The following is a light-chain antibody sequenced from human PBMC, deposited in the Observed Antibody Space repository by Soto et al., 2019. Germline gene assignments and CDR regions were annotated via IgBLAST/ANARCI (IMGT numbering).Light chain of an antibody. CDR1: SSDVGGYKF. Sequence: LTQPASVSGSPGQSITISCTGTSSDVGGYKFVSWYQQHPGKAPKLMIYEVTNRPSGVSNRFSGSKSGNTASLTISGLQAEDEADYYCSSYTSSSPYVFGTGTKVTVL. J-gene: IGLJ1*01. CDR3: SSYTSSSPYV. CDR2: EVT. V-gene: IGLV2-14*01.